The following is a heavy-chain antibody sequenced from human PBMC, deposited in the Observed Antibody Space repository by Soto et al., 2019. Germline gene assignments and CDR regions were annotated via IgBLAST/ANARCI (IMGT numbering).Heavy chain of an antibody. J-gene: IGHJ4*02. CDR3: ARDSAHYYDSSGYPATYYFDY. CDR2: IYYSGST. V-gene: IGHV4-59*01. Sequence: SETLSLTRTVSGGSISSYYWSWIRQPPGKGLEWIGYIYYSGSTNYNPSLKSRVTISVDTSKNQFSLKLSSVTAADTAVYYCARDSAHYYDSSGYPATYYFDYWGQGTLVTVSS. CDR1: GGSISSYY. D-gene: IGHD3-22*01.